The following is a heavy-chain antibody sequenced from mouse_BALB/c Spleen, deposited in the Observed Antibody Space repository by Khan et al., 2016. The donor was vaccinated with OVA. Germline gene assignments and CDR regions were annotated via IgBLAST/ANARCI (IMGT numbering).Heavy chain of an antibody. V-gene: IGHV1S132*01. CDR1: GYIFTSFW. CDR2: IYPATGST. Sequence: QVQLKQSGAEVVRPGASVKLSCKTSGYIFTSFWIQWVKQRSGQGLEWIARIYPATGSTYYNEKFKGKATLTADKSSNTVYMHLSSLKSEDSAVYFYARRAPDDAMDYWGQGTSVTVSS. CDR3: ARRAPDDAMDY. J-gene: IGHJ4*01. D-gene: IGHD3-3*01.